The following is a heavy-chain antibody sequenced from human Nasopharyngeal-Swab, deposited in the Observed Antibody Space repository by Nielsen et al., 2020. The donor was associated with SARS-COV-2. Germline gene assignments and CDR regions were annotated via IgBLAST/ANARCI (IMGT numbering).Heavy chain of an antibody. Sequence: SETLSLTCTVSGGSVSTGKNYWSWIRQPPGKGLEWIGYIYYSESIHYSPSLKSRVTISVDKSKNQFSLRVNSVTAADTGVYFCASSGGSCTDTSSPYSYDYYGMDVWGQGTTVIVS. D-gene: IGHD2-8*02. J-gene: IGHJ6*02. CDR2: IYYSESI. V-gene: IGHV4-61*01. CDR1: GGSVSTGKNY. CDR3: ASSGGSCTDTSSPYSYDYYGMDV.